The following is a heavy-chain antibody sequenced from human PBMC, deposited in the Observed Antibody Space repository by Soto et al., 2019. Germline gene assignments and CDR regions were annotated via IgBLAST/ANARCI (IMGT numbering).Heavy chain of an antibody. CDR3: ARKGSYYYGSGSDSHWFDP. J-gene: IGHJ5*02. CDR1: GYTFTSYG. V-gene: IGHV1-18*01. Sequence: ASVKGSCKASGYTFTSYGISWVRQAPGQGLEWMGWISAYNGNTNYAQKLQGRVTMTTDTSTSTAYMELRSLRSDDTAVYYCARKGSYYYGSGSDSHWFDPWGQGTLVTVSS. CDR2: ISAYNGNT. D-gene: IGHD3-10*01.